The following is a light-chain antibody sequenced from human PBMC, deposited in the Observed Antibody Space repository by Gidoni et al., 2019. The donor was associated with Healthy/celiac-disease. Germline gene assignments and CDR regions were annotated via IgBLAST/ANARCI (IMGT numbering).Light chain of an antibody. J-gene: IGKJ5*01. Sequence: DIQMTQSPSSLSASVGDRATITCQASQDISNYLNWYQQKPGKAPKLLIYDASNLETGVPSRFSGSGSGTDVTFTISSLQPEDIATYYCQQYDNLPITFGQGTRLEIK. V-gene: IGKV1-33*01. CDR1: QDISNY. CDR2: DAS. CDR3: QQYDNLPIT.